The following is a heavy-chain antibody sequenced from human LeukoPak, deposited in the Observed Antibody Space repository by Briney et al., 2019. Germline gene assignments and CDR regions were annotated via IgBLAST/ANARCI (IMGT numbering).Heavy chain of an antibody. CDR2: IYYSGST. CDR3: ARASGWYFFDY. CDR1: GGSISSYY. D-gene: IGHD6-19*01. Sequence: SETLSLTCTVSGGSISSYYWSWIRQPPGKGLEWIGYIYYSGSTNYNPSLKSRVTISVDTSKNQFSLKLSSVTAADTAVHYCARASGWYFFDYWGQGTLVTVSS. V-gene: IGHV4-59*01. J-gene: IGHJ4*02.